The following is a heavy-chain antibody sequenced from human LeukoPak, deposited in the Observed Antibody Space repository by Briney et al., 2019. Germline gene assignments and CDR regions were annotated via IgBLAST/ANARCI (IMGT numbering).Heavy chain of an antibody. D-gene: IGHD2-21*01. Sequence: SVKVSCKASGGSFSNYVITWVRQAPGQGLEWMGSIIPFLGTTNYAQKFQGRVTITADEPTRTAYMELTYVRSDDTAVYYCTIIPNVILFTHYFEYWGQGTLVTVSS. V-gene: IGHV1-69*11. CDR1: GGSFSNYV. CDR3: TIIPNVILFTHYFEY. CDR2: IIPFLGTT. J-gene: IGHJ4*02.